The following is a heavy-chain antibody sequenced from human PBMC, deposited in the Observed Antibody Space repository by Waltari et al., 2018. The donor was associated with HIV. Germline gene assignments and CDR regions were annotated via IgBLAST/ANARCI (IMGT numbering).Heavy chain of an antibody. CDR3: ARQRGHRPGRAFDI. Sequence: QVQLQQWGAGLLKPSETLSLTCAVYGGSFSGYYWSWIRQPPGKGLEWIGEINHSGSTNYNPSLKSRVTISVDTSKNQFSLKLSSVTAADTAVYYCARQRGHRPGRAFDIWGQGTMVTVSS. CDR1: GGSFSGYY. D-gene: IGHD5-12*01. CDR2: INHSGST. V-gene: IGHV4-34*01. J-gene: IGHJ3*02.